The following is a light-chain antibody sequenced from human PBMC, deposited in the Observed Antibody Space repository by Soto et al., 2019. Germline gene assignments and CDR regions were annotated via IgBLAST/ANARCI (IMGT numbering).Light chain of an antibody. CDR1: DSTLNDY. CDR3: QQYGSSPIT. V-gene: IGKV3-20*01. Sequence: EVVLTQSPGTLSLSPGERGTLSCRASDSTLNDYLAWYQQKPGQAPRLLIHDASRRATGITDRFSGSGSGTDFTLTISRLEHEDFAVYYCQQYGSSPITFGQATRLEIK. J-gene: IGKJ5*01. CDR2: DAS.